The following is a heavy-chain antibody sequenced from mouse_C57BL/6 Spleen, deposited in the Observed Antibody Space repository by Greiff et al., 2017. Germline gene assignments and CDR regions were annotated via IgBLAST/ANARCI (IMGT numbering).Heavy chain of an antibody. CDR1: GFTFSDYG. CDR2: ISSGSSTI. CDR3: AKGSPYYYGSSHYFDY. Sequence: VQLKESGGGLVKPGGSLKLSCAASGFTFSDYGMHWVRQAPEKGLEWVAYISSGSSTIYYADTVKGRFTISRDNAKNTLFLQMTSLRSEDTAMYYCAKGSPYYYGSSHYFDYWGQGTTLTVSS. V-gene: IGHV5-17*01. D-gene: IGHD1-1*01. J-gene: IGHJ2*01.